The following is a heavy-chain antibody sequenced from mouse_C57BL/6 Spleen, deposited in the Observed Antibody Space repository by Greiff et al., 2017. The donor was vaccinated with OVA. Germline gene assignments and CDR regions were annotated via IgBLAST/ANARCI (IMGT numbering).Heavy chain of an antibody. V-gene: IGHV1-18*01. J-gene: IGHJ3*01. CDR1: GYTFTDYN. CDR3: ARYDYDQAWFAY. D-gene: IGHD2-4*01. CDR2: INPNNGGT. Sequence: EVKLQESGPELVKPGASVKIPCKASGYTFTDYNMDWVKQSHGKSLEWIGDINPNNGGTIYNQKFKGKATLTVDKSSSTAYMELRSLTSEDTAVYYCARYDYDQAWFAYWGQGTLVTVSA.